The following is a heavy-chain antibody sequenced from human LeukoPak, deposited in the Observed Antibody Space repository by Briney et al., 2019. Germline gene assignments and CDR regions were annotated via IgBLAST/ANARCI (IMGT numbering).Heavy chain of an antibody. Sequence: PWASVKVSCKASGYTFTGYMHWVRQPPGQGLEWMGWIDPNSGGTSYAQKFEGRVTMTRDTSISTAYMELSRLRSDGTAVYYCARGSYKDIWGQGTMVTVSA. J-gene: IGHJ3*02. CDR1: GYTFTGY. D-gene: IGHD1-26*01. CDR3: ARGSYKDI. V-gene: IGHV1-2*02. CDR2: IDPNSGGT.